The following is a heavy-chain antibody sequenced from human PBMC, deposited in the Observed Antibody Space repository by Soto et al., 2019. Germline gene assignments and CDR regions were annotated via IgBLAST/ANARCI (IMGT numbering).Heavy chain of an antibody. J-gene: IGHJ4*02. Sequence: GASVKVSCKASGFTFTSSAVQWVRQARGQRLEWIGWIVVGSGNTNYAQKFQERVTITRDMSTSTAYMELSSLRSEDTAVYYCAAPAEGSSRWLGYWGQGTLVTVSS. D-gene: IGHD6-13*01. CDR1: GFTFTSSA. CDR3: AAPAEGSSRWLGY. CDR2: IVVGSGNT. V-gene: IGHV1-58*01.